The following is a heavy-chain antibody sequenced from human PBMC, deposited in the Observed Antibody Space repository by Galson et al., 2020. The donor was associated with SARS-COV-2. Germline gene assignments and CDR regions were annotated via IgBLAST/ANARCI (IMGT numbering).Heavy chain of an antibody. CDR3: AREARYYDSSGYSYGMDV. V-gene: IGHV4-31*03. J-gene: IGHJ6*02. D-gene: IGHD3-22*01. CDR2: IYYSGST. CDR1: GGSISSGGYY. Sequence: SETLSLTCTVSGGSISSGGYYWSWIRQHPGKGLEWIRYIYYSGSTTYNPSLKSRVTISVDTSKNQFSLKLSSVTAADTAVYYCAREARYYDSSGYSYGMDVWGQGTTVTVSS.